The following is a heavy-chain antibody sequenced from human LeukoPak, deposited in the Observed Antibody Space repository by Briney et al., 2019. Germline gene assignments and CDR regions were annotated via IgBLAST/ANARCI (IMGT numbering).Heavy chain of an antibody. CDR3: ARDAAAVSSWYSPSYYYYYGMDV. Sequence: SETLSLTCTVSGGSISSYYWSWIRQPPGKGLEWIGYIYYSGSTNYNPSLKSRVTISVDTSKNQFSLKLSSVTAADTAVYYCARDAAAVSSWYSPSYYYYYGMDVWGQGTTVTVSS. D-gene: IGHD6-13*01. CDR1: GGSISSYY. CDR2: IYYSGST. J-gene: IGHJ6*02. V-gene: IGHV4-59*01.